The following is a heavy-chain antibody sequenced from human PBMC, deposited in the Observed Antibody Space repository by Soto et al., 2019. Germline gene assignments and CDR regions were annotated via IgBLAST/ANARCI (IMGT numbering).Heavy chain of an antibody. Sequence: GSLRLSCAASGFTFSSYAMHWVRQAPGKGLEWVAVISSDGSNKYYADSVKGRFTISRDNSKNTLYLQMNSRRAEDTAVYYCARDIVVVVAATPEEYYYGMDVWGQGTTVTVSS. V-gene: IGHV3-30-3*01. D-gene: IGHD2-15*01. CDR1: GFTFSSYA. J-gene: IGHJ6*02. CDR3: ARDIVVVVAATPEEYYYGMDV. CDR2: ISSDGSNK.